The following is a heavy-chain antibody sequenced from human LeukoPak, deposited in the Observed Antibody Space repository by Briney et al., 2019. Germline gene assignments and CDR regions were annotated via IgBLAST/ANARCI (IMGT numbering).Heavy chain of an antibody. J-gene: IGHJ3*02. D-gene: IGHD3-22*01. CDR3: AREDYEVQGTTMSSIGAFDI. CDR1: GGSISSGGYY. CDR2: IYNSGNT. Sequence: PSETMSLTCNVSGGSISSGGYYWSWIRQHPGKGLEWIGYIYNSGNTYYNPSLKSRITISVDKSKNQFSLKLTSVTAADTAVYYCAREDYEVQGTTMSSIGAFDIWGQGTMVTVSS. V-gene: IGHV4-31*03.